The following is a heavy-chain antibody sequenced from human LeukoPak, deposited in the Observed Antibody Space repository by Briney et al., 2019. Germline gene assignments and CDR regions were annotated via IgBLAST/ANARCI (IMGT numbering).Heavy chain of an antibody. CDR2: ISGSGAST. CDR1: GFTFSTNA. J-gene: IGHJ4*02. V-gene: IGHV3-23*01. CDR3: AKDVGKWESLHFFDY. Sequence: QPGRSLRLSCLTSGFTFSTNAMSWVRQAPGKGLEWISGISGSGASTYYADSVTGRFTISRGNSRNTLYLQMNSLRGDDTAVYYCAKDVGKWESLHFFDYWGQGTLVTVSS. D-gene: IGHD1-26*01.